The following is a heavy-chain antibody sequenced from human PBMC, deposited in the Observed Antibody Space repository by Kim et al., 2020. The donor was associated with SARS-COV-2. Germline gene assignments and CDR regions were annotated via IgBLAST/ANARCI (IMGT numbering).Heavy chain of an antibody. J-gene: IGHJ4*02. Sequence: AAPVKGRFSILRDESKSTVYLQMSSLKTEDTGVYYCAADLPAYGSGELDFWGQGTLVTVSS. V-gene: IGHV3-15*01. CDR3: AADLPAYGSGELDF. D-gene: IGHD3-10*01.